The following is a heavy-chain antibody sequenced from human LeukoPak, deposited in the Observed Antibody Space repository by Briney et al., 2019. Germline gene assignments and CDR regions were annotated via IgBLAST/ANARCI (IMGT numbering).Heavy chain of an antibody. J-gene: IGHJ4*02. V-gene: IGHV1-18*01. Sequence: ASVKVSCKASGYTFTNNGITWVRQAPGQGLEWMGWISASTGITKYAQILQGRVTMTTDTSTSTAYMELRSLRSDDTAVYYCATGYCSSTNCRIDYWGQGTLVSVSS. CDR3: ATGYCSSTNCRIDY. D-gene: IGHD2-2*03. CDR2: ISASTGIT. CDR1: GYTFTNNG.